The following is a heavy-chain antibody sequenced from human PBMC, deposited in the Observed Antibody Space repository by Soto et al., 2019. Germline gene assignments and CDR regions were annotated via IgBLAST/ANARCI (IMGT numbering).Heavy chain of an antibody. V-gene: IGHV3-23*01. J-gene: IGHJ4*02. CDR1: VFTYTNYA. Sequence: GGSLRLACAASVFTYTNYAMRWVRQAPGKGLQWVSAISGSGSSTYYADSVKGRFTISRDNSKNTLYLQMNGLTAEDTATYYCAKAVATTIDIDYWGQGTLVTVSS. CDR3: AKAVATTIDIDY. CDR2: ISGSGSST. D-gene: IGHD1-26*01.